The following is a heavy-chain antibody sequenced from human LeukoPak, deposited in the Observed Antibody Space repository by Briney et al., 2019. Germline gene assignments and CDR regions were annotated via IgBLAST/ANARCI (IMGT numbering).Heavy chain of an antibody. V-gene: IGHV1-2*02. Sequence: GASVKVSCKASGYTSTGYYMHWVRQAPGQGLEWMGWINPNSGGTNYAQKFQGRVTMTRDTSISTAYMELSRLRSDDTAVYYCARGGYCSGGSCYPGDAFDIWGQGTMVTVSS. CDR1: GYTSTGYY. J-gene: IGHJ3*02. CDR2: INPNSGGT. D-gene: IGHD2-15*01. CDR3: ARGGYCSGGSCYPGDAFDI.